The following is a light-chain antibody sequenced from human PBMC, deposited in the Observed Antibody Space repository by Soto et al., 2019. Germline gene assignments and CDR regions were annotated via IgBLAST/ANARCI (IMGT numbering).Light chain of an antibody. Sequence: QSALTQPASVSGSPGQSITISCTGTSSDVGAYNYVSWYQQHPGKAPKLMIYDVSNRPSGVSNRFSGSKSGNTASLTISGLQAEDEADYYCISYTSSSTLGVFGGGTKLTV. J-gene: IGLJ2*01. CDR3: ISYTSSSTLGV. CDR2: DVS. CDR1: SSDVGAYNY. V-gene: IGLV2-14*01.